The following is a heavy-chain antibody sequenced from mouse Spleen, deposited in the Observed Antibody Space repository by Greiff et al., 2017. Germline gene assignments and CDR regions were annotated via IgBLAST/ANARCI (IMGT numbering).Heavy chain of an antibody. J-gene: IGHJ2*01. CDR2: ISSGGGNT. D-gene: IGHD4-1*01. V-gene: IGHV5-9*01. CDR1: GFTFSSYA. CDR3: AREGAKWDVGYFDY. Sequence: EVKLMESGGGLVKPGGSLKLSCAASGFTFSSYAMSWVRQTPEKRLEWVAYISSGGGNTYYPDSVKGRFTISRDNAKNTLYLQMSSLRSEDTALYYCAREGAKWDVGYFDYWGQGTTLTVSS.